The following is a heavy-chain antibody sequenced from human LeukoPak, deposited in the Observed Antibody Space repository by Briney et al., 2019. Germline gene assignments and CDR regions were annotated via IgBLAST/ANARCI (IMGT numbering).Heavy chain of an antibody. CDR1: GFTFSSYA. CDR2: ISYDGSNK. J-gene: IGHJ6*02. D-gene: IGHD1-14*01. Sequence: GGSLRLSCAASGFTFSSYAMHGVRQAPGKGLEGVAVISYDGSNKYYPDSVKGRFTISRDNSKNTLYLQMNSLRAEDPDVYYCARDYSITYNYYYGMDVWGQGTTVTVSS. V-gene: IGHV3-30*01. CDR3: ARDYSITYNYYYGMDV.